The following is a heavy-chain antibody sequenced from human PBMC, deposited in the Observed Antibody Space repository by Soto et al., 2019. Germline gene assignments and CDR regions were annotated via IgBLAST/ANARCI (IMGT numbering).Heavy chain of an antibody. J-gene: IGHJ4*02. V-gene: IGHV5-51*01. CDR2: MYPHDSNT. CDR3: ARLDCSSSRCLYHFDF. Sequence: PGESLKISCQHSGYSFTDYWIGWVRQMPGKGLEWVGIMYPHDSNTRYSPSFQGQVTISADKSISTAYLQWSSLKASDTAMYYCARLDCSSSRCLYHFDFWGQGTLVTVSS. D-gene: IGHD2-2*01. CDR1: GYSFTDYW.